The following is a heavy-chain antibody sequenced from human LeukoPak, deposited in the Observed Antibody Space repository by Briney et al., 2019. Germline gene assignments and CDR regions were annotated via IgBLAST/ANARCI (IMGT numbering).Heavy chain of an antibody. CDR2: VIPIFGTA. CDR3: AIGLT. J-gene: IGHJ5*02. Sequence: SVKVSCKPSGSTLPSYAISSVRQAPGQGREWMGGVIPIFGTANYAQKFQGRVTITADESTSTAYMELSSLRSEDTAVYYCAIGLTWGQGTLVTVSS. CDR1: GSTLPSYA. V-gene: IGHV1-69*13. D-gene: IGHD3-10*01.